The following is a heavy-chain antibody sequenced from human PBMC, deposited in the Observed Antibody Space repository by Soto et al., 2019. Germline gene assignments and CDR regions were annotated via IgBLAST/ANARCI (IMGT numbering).Heavy chain of an antibody. CDR2: INSDGSRT. CDR1: GFTLSSYW. CDR3: ARGVRGAYGLDI. V-gene: IGHV3-74*01. J-gene: IGHJ3*02. Sequence: EVQLVESGGNLVQPGGSLRLSCAASGFTLSSYWIHWVRQAPGKGLVWVSRINSDGSRTNYADSVKGRFTISRDNAKNTLYLQMNSLRAEETAVYYCARGVRGAYGLDIWGQGTMVTVSS. D-gene: IGHD2-21*01.